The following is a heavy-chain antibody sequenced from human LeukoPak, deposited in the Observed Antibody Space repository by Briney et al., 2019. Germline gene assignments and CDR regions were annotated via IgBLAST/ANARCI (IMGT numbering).Heavy chain of an antibody. CDR1: GFTFSSYS. CDR2: ISSSSSYI. J-gene: IGHJ6*03. D-gene: IGHD6-13*01. Sequence: GGSLRLSCAASGFTFSSYSMNWVRQAPGKGLEWVSSISSSSSYIYYADSVKGRFTISRDNAKNSLYLQMNSLRAEDTAVYYCARDASSSWWYYYYYMDVWGKGTTVTVSS. CDR3: ARDASSSWWYYYYYMDV. V-gene: IGHV3-21*01.